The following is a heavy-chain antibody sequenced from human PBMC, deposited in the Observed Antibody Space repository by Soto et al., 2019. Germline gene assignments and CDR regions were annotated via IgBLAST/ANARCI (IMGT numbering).Heavy chain of an antibody. D-gene: IGHD3-3*01. CDR1: GFTFTSSA. CDR2: IVVGSGNT. Sequence: ASVKVSCKASGFTFTSSAVQWVRQARGQRLEWIGWIVVGSGNTNYAQKFQERVTITRDMSTSTAYMELSSLRSEDTAVYYCAAEEVVLRFLGWSLAFDIWGQGTMVTVSS. J-gene: IGHJ3*02. V-gene: IGHV1-58*01. CDR3: AAEEVVLRFLGWSLAFDI.